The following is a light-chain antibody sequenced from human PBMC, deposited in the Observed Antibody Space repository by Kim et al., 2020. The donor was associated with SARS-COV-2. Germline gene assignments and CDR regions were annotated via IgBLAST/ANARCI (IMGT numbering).Light chain of an antibody. CDR1: SSNIGRNT. CDR2: SNK. Sequence: GNRFTIYCSVSSSNIGRNTVNCSQQFPGTAPQRLVYSNKQRPSGFSDRVSGAKSDTAASLAVSGIQSEDEADFYCAACDDSLNGSVLCGGTKLTVL. V-gene: IGLV1-44*01. CDR3: AACDDSLNGSV. J-gene: IGLJ3*02.